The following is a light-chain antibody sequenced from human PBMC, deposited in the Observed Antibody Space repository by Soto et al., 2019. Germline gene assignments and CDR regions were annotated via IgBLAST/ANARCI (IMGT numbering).Light chain of an antibody. CDR1: QSISSW. V-gene: IGKV1-5*03. CDR3: QQYNSYAT. CDR2: KAS. Sequence: DIQMTQSPASLSASVGDRVTITCRASQSISSWLAWYQQKPGKAPKLLIYKASSLESGVPSRFSGSGSGTEFTLTISNLQPEDFVTYYCQQYNSYATFGQGTKVDIK. J-gene: IGKJ1*01.